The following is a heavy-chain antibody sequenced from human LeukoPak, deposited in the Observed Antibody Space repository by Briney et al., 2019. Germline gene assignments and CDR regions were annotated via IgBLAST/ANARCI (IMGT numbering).Heavy chain of an antibody. V-gene: IGHV1-46*01. CDR2: INPSGGST. J-gene: IGHJ4*02. CDR1: GYTFTSYY. Sequence: GASVKVSCKASGYTFTSYYMHWVRQAPGQGLEWMGIINPSGGSTSYAQKFQGRVTMTRDTSTSTVYMEMSSLRSEDTAVYYCARVYRDTARFDYWGQGTLVTVSS. CDR3: ARVYRDTARFDY. D-gene: IGHD5-18*01.